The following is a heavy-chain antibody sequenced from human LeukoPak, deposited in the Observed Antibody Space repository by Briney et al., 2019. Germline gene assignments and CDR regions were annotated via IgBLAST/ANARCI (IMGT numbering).Heavy chain of an antibody. Sequence: GASVKVSCKASGYTFTSYDINWVRQATGQGLEWMGWMNPNSGNTGYAQKFQGRVTMTRNTSISTAYMELSSLRSEDTAVYYCARGPVVGATTGDAFDIWGQGTMVTVSS. D-gene: IGHD1-26*01. CDR1: GYTFTSYD. V-gene: IGHV1-8*01. J-gene: IGHJ3*02. CDR2: MNPNSGNT. CDR3: ARGPVVGATTGDAFDI.